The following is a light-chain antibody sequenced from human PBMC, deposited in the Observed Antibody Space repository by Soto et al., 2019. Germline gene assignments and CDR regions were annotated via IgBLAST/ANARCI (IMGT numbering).Light chain of an antibody. CDR1: QGISSY. Sequence: AIRMTQSPSSLSASTGDRVTITCRASQGISSYLAWYQQKPGKAPKLLIYAASTLQSGVPSRFSGSGSGTDFTLTISGLQSEDFATYYGQQYYSYPRTFGQGTKLEIK. J-gene: IGKJ2*01. CDR3: QQYYSYPRT. CDR2: AAS. V-gene: IGKV1-8*01.